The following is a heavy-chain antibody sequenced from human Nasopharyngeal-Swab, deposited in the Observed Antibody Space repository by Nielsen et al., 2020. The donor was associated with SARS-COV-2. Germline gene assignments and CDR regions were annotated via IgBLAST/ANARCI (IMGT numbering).Heavy chain of an antibody. CDR2: IWYDGSNK. J-gene: IGHJ4*02. CDR3: ARDRPIAGYSYGPFDY. V-gene: IGHV3-33*01. CDR1: GFTFSSYG. D-gene: IGHD5-18*01. Sequence: GGSLRLSCAASGFTFSSYGMHWVRQAPGKGLEWVAVIWYDGSNKYYADSVKGRFTISRDNSKNTLYLQMNSLRAEDTAVYYCARDRPIAGYSYGPFDYWGQGTLVTVSS.